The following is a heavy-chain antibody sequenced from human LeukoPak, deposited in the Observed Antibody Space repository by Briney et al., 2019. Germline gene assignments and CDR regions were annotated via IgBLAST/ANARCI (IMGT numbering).Heavy chain of an antibody. V-gene: IGHV3-7*01. CDR3: VRDWGDYADY. CDR2: IKQDGSER. Sequence: GGSLRLSCAAAGFTFSTYWMTWVRQAPGKGLQWVANIKQDGSERYYVDSVKGRFTISRDNAKNSLYLQMNSLRAEDTAVYYCVRDWGDYADYWGQGTLVTVSS. J-gene: IGHJ4*02. D-gene: IGHD4-17*01. CDR1: GFTFSTYW.